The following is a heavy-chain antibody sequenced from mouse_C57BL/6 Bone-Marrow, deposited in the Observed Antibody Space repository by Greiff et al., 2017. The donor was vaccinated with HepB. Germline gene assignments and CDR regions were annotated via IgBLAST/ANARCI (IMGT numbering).Heavy chain of an antibody. V-gene: IGHV5-17*01. Sequence: EVKLVESGGGLVKPGGSLKLSCAASGFTFSDYGLHWVRQGPEKGLEWVAYISSGSSTIYYADTVKGRFTISRDNAKNTLFLQMTSLRSEDTAMYYCASNWEGYAMDYWGQGTSVTVSS. J-gene: IGHJ4*01. CDR3: ASNWEGYAMDY. D-gene: IGHD4-1*01. CDR2: ISSGSSTI. CDR1: GFTFSDYG.